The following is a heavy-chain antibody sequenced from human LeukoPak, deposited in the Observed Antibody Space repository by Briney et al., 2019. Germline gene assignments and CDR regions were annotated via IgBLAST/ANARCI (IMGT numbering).Heavy chain of an antibody. J-gene: IGHJ5*02. V-gene: IGHV1-2*02. CDR2: INPKNGDT. CDR1: GYTFDDEY. Sequence: ASVKVSCKASGYTFDDEYIHWVRQAPGLGLEWMGWINPKNGDTNYAQRFQGRVTMTRDTSISTAYMELRRLRSDDSAVYYGARRVQKLVATSWFDPWGQGTLVTVSS. D-gene: IGHD5-12*01. CDR3: ARRVQKLVATSWFDP.